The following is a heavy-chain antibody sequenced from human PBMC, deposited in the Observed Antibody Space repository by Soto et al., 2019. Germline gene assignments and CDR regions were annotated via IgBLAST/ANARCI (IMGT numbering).Heavy chain of an antibody. CDR3: ARLQGIAVAGTPFEAFDI. V-gene: IGHV5-51*01. CDR2: IYPGDSDT. Sequence: PGESLKISCKGSGYSFTSYWIGWVRQMPGKGLEWMGIIYPGDSDTRYSPSFQGQVTISADKSISTAYLQWSSLKASDTAMYYCARLQGIAVAGTPFEAFDIWGQGTTVTVSS. D-gene: IGHD6-19*01. CDR1: GYSFTSYW. J-gene: IGHJ3*02.